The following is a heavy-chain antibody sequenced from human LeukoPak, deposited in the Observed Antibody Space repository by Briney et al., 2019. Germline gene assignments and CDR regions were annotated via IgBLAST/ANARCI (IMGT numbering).Heavy chain of an antibody. D-gene: IGHD6-13*01. V-gene: IGHV3-23*01. Sequence: GGSLRLSCAASGFTFSSYAMSWVREAPGEGLEWVSAISGSGGSTYYADSVKGRFTISRDNSKNTLYLQMNSLRAEDTAVYYCARLRRYSSSWYGYFDLWGRGTLVTVSS. CDR1: GFTFSSYA. J-gene: IGHJ2*01. CDR3: ARLRRYSSSWYGYFDL. CDR2: ISGSGGST.